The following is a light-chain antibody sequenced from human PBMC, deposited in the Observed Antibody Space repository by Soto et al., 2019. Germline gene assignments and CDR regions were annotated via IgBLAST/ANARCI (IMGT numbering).Light chain of an antibody. CDR3: QHYISYSEA. CDR2: KAS. Sequence: DIQMTQSPSTLSGSVGDRVTITCRASQSISSWLAWYKQKPGKAPKLLIYKASTLKSGVPSRFSGSGSGTEFTLTISSLQPDDFATYYCQHYISYSEAFGQGTKVELK. J-gene: IGKJ1*01. V-gene: IGKV1-5*03. CDR1: QSISSW.